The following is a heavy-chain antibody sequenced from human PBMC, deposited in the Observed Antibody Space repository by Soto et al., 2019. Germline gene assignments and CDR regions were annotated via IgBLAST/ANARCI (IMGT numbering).Heavy chain of an antibody. V-gene: IGHV3-30-3*01. CDR2: ISYDGSNK. CDR3: ARDEANIVVVPAATVLGY. CDR1: GFTFSSYA. J-gene: IGHJ4*02. D-gene: IGHD2-2*01. Sequence: GGSLRLSCAASGFTFSSYAMHWVRQAPGKGLEWVAVISYDGSNKYYADSVKGRFTISRDNSKNTLYLQMNSLRAEDTAVYYCARDEANIVVVPAATVLGYWGQGTLVTVSS.